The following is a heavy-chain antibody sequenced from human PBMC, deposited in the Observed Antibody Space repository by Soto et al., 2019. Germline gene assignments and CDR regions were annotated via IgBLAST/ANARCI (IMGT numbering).Heavy chain of an antibody. Sequence: GASVKVPCKASGYTFTRYYLHLVRQAPAHGLEWMGISNPRGGSTSYAQKFQGRVTMTRDTSTSTVYMKLSSLRSEDTAVYYCARALGYCGGDCPGYSMDVWGQGTTVTVSS. CDR1: GYTFTRYY. CDR3: ARALGYCGGDCPGYSMDV. D-gene: IGHD2-21*02. V-gene: IGHV1-46*01. CDR2: SNPRGGST. J-gene: IGHJ6*02.